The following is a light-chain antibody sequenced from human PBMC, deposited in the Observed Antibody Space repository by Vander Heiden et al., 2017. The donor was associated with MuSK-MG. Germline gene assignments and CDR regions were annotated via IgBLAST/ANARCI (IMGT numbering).Light chain of an antibody. V-gene: IGLV2-11*01. CDR3: CSYAGSYTWV. CDR1: SSDVGGYNY. CDR2: DVS. J-gene: IGLJ1*01. Sequence: QSALTQPRAGSGSPGQTITISCTGTSSDVGGYNYVSWYQQPPGKAPKLMIYDVSKRPSGGPDRISGSKSGNTASLTIAGLQAEDEADYYCCSYAGSYTWVFGTGTKVTVL.